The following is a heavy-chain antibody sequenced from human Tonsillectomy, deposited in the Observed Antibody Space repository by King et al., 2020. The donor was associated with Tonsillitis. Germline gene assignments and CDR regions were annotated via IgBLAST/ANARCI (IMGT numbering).Heavy chain of an antibody. CDR3: AKDRDFWSPHGMDV. CDR1: GFTFSSYA. Sequence: VQLVESGGGLIQPGGSLRLSCAASGFTFSSYAMSWVRQAPGKGLEWVSGISGSGSSTYYADCVKGRFAISRDNSKNTLYLQMNSLRAEDTAVYYCAKDRDFWSPHGMDVWGQGTTVTVSS. J-gene: IGHJ6*02. D-gene: IGHD3-3*01. V-gene: IGHV3-23*04. CDR2: ISGSGSST.